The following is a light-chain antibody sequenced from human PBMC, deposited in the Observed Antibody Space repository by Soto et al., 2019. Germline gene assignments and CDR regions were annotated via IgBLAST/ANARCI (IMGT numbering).Light chain of an antibody. V-gene: IGKV3-20*01. CDR3: QQYGSSHPWT. CDR2: GAS. CDR1: QSVSSSY. Sequence: EIVLTQSPGTLSLSPGERANLSCRASQSVSSSYLAWNQQKPGQAPRLLIYGASSRATGIPDRFSGSGSGTDFTLTISRLEPEDFAVYYCQQYGSSHPWTFGQGTKVDIK. J-gene: IGKJ1*01.